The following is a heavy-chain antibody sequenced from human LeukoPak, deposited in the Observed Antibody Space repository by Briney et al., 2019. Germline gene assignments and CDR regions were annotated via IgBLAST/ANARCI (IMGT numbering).Heavy chain of an antibody. CDR2: IHYSGST. D-gene: IGHD6-19*01. CDR1: GRSINSYY. J-gene: IGHJ4*02. V-gene: IGHV4-59*01. Sequence: SETLSLTCTVSGRSINSYYWSWIRQPPGKGLEWIGYIHYSGSTSYNPSLKSRVTISVDTSKNQISLKLSSVTAADTAVYYCARQAVAPDYWGQGTLVTVSS. CDR3: ARQAVAPDY.